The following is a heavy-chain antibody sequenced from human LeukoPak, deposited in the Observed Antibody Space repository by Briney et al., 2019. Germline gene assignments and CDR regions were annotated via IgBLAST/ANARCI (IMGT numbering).Heavy chain of an antibody. J-gene: IGHJ6*03. CDR3: ARVEEGYGSGRRENYYYYYMDV. CDR1: GGSISSYY. CDR2: IYYSGST. V-gene: IGHV4-59*01. D-gene: IGHD3-10*01. Sequence: SETLSLTCSVSGGSISSYYWSWIRQPPGKGLEWIGYIYYSGSTNYNPSLKSRVTISVDTSKNQFSLKLSSVTAADTAVYYCARVEEGYGSGRRENYYYYYMDVWGKGTTVTISS.